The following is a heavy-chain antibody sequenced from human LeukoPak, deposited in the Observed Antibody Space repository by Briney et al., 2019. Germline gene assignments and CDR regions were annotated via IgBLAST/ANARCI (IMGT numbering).Heavy chain of an antibody. Sequence: SETLSLTCTVSGDSISSSNYFWGWIRQPPGKGLDWIVSLSSGGTTYYNGSLKSRVTVSVDTSKSQFSLKLNSVTAADTAVYYCVRHVSGTYYRFDYWGQGALVTVSS. V-gene: IGHV4-39*01. CDR3: VRHVSGTYYRFDY. CDR1: GDSISSSNYF. J-gene: IGHJ4*02. D-gene: IGHD1-26*01. CDR2: LSSGGTT.